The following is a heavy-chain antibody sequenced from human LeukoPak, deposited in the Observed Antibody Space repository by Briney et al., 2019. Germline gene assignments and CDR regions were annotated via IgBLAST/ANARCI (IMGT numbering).Heavy chain of an antibody. J-gene: IGHJ3*02. Sequence: SETLSLTCTVSGYSISSGYYWGWIRQPPGKGLEWIGSIYHSGSTYYNPSLKSRVTISVDTSKNQFSLKLSSVTAADTAVYYCARHRANYYDSSGYSVRDAFDIWGQGTMVTVSS. D-gene: IGHD3-22*01. V-gene: IGHV4-38-2*02. CDR1: GYSISSGYY. CDR2: IYHSGST. CDR3: ARHRANYYDSSGYSVRDAFDI.